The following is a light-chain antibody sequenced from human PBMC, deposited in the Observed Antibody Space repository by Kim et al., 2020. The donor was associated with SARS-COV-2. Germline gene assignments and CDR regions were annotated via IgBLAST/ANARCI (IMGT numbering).Light chain of an antibody. CDR2: AAS. V-gene: IGKV3-20*01. CDR3: QQYTSSSWT. Sequence: ESVLTPSPGTLSLSPGERATLSCRASQSVSSIYLAWYQQKPGQAPRLLIYAASSRATGIPDRFSGSGSGTDFTLTISRLEPEDFAVYYCQQYTSSSWTFGQGAKVDIK. CDR1: QSVSSIY. J-gene: IGKJ1*01.